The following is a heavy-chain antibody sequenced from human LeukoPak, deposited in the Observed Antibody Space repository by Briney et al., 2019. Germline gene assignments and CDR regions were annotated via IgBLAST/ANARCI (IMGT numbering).Heavy chain of an antibody. CDR2: IIPIFGIA. D-gene: IGHD2-15*01. V-gene: IGHV1-69*17. Sequence: ASLKLSCAASGVTFDSYAMHWVRQAPGQGLEWMGGIIPIFGIANYAQKFQGRVTITADKSTSTAYMELSSLRSEDTAVYYCVVVAATGDAFDIWGQGTMVTVSS. CDR3: VVVAATGDAFDI. J-gene: IGHJ3*02. CDR1: GVTFDSYA.